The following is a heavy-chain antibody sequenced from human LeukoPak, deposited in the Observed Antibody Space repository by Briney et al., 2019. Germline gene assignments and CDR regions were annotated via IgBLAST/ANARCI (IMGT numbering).Heavy chain of an antibody. V-gene: IGHV4-59*08. CDR3: ARHNDFWSGSLDY. J-gene: IGHJ4*02. CDR2: IYYSGST. D-gene: IGHD3-3*01. CDR1: GGSISSYY. Sequence: PSETLSLTCTVSGGSISSYYWSWIRQPPGKGLEWIGNIYYSGSTNYNPSLKSRVTISVDTSKNQFSLKLSSVTAADTAVYYCARHNDFWSGSLDYWGQGTLVTVSS.